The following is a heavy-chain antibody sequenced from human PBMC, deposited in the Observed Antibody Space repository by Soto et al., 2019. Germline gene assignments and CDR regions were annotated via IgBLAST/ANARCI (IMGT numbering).Heavy chain of an antibody. Sequence: SETLSLTCAVSGYSISSSNWWGCIRQPPGKGLEWIGYIYYTGSTYYNPSLKSRVTMSVDTSKNQFPLKLSSVTAVDTDVYYCARHDSSGYWVDDWGQGTLVTVS. CDR1: GYSISSSNW. V-gene: IGHV4-28*01. CDR2: IYYTGST. CDR3: ARHDSSGYWVDD. D-gene: IGHD3-22*01. J-gene: IGHJ4*02.